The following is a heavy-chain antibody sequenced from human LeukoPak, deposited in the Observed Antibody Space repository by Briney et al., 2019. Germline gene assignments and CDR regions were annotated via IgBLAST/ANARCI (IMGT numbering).Heavy chain of an antibody. CDR3: TRDLDLYGSGSYSV. Sequence: GRSLRLSCTASGFTFGNYAMSWVRQAPRKGLEWVGFIRSKAYGGTTEYAASVKGRFTISRDDSKSIAYLRMNSLKTEDTAVYYCTRDLDLYGSGSYSVWGKGTTVTISS. V-gene: IGHV3-49*04. J-gene: IGHJ6*04. CDR2: IRSKAYGGTT. CDR1: GFTFGNYA. D-gene: IGHD3-10*01.